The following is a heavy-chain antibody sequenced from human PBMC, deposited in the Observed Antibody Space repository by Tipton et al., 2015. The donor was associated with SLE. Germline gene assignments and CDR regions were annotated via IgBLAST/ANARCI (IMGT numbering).Heavy chain of an antibody. J-gene: IGHJ4*02. V-gene: IGHV4-34*01. CDR1: GGSFSGYY. D-gene: IGHD5-12*01. CDR2: INHSGST. CDR3: ARHSLRGYSGYDRPYFDY. Sequence: TLSLTCAVYGGSFSGYYWSWIRQPPGKGLEWIGEINHSGSTNYNPSLKCRIIISTDTSKNQVSLKVTSVTAADTAVYYCARHSLRGYSGYDRPYFDYWGQGTLVTVSS.